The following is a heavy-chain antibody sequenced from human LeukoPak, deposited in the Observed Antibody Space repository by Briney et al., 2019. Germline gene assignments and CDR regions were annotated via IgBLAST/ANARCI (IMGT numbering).Heavy chain of an antibody. CDR2: ITSSGGTI. CDR1: GFTFSSYD. V-gene: IGHV3-48*03. J-gene: IGHJ4*02. D-gene: IGHD3-22*01. CDR3: ARANYYDISGYDY. Sequence: PGGSLRLSCAASGFTFSSYDMNWVRQAPGKGLEWVSYITSSGGTIYYADSVKGRFTISRDNAKNSLYLQMNSLRAEDTAVYYCARANYYDISGYDYWGQGTLVTVSS.